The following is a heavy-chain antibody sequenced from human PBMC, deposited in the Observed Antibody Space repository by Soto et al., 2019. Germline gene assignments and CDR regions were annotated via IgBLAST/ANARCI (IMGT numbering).Heavy chain of an antibody. CDR2: IYYSGST. V-gene: IGHV4-61*08. J-gene: IGHJ3*02. D-gene: IGHD5-18*01. Sequence: SETLSLTCTVSGGSISSGDYYWSWIRQPPGKGLEWIGYIYYSGSTNYNPSLKSRVTISVDTSKNQFSLKLSSVTAADTAIYYCARRYGYAFDIWGQGTMVTVSS. CDR1: GGSISSGDYY. CDR3: ARRYGYAFDI.